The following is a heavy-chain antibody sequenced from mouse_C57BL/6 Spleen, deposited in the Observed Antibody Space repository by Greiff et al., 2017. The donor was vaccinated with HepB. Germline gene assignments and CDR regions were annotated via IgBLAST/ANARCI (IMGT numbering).Heavy chain of an antibody. Sequence: QVQLKESGPELVKPGASVKISCKASGYAFSSSWMNWVKQRPGKGLEWIGRIYPGDGDTNYNGKFKGKATLTADKSSSTAYMQLSSLTSEDSAVYFCARERAYYGSSLYWYFDVWGTGTTVTVSS. CDR3: ARERAYYGSSLYWYFDV. CDR1: GYAFSSSW. V-gene: IGHV1-82*01. J-gene: IGHJ1*03. CDR2: IYPGDGDT. D-gene: IGHD1-1*01.